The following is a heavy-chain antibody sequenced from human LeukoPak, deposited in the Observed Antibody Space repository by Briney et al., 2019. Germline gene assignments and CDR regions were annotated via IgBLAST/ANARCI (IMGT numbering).Heavy chain of an antibody. D-gene: IGHD6-6*01. CDR2: ISWNSGSI. CDR3: AREYPYYFDY. CDR1: GFTFDDYA. V-gene: IGHV3-9*01. Sequence: GRSLRLSCAASGFTFDDYAMHWVRQAPGKGLEWVSGISWNSGSIGYADSVKGRFTISRDNSKNTLYLQMNNLRVDDTGVYYCAREYPYYFDYWGQGTLVTVSS. J-gene: IGHJ4*02.